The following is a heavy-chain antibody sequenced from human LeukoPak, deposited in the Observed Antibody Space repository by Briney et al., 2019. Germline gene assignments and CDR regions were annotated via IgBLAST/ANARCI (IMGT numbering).Heavy chain of an antibody. CDR2: IWYDGSNK. CDR3: ARDSRGTVLLWFGELLNYFDY. V-gene: IGHV3-33*01. Sequence: GGSLRLSCAASGFTFSSYGMHWVRQAPAKGLEWVAVIWYDGSNKYYADSVKGRFTISRDNSKNTLYLQMNRLRAEDTAVYYCARDSRGTVLLWFGELLNYFDYWGQGTLVTVSS. CDR1: GFTFSSYG. D-gene: IGHD3-10*01. J-gene: IGHJ4*02.